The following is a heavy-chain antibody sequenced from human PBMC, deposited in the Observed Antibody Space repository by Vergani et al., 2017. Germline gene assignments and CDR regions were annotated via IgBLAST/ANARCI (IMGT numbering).Heavy chain of an antibody. CDR1: GFTVSSNY. V-gene: IGHV3-53*04. Sequence: EVQLVESGGGLVQPGGSLRLSCAASGFTVSSNYMSWVRQAPGKGLEWVSVIYSGGSTYYADSVKGRFTISRHNSKNTLYRQMNSLGAEDTAVYYCARDAGIAVAGTYYYYGMDVWGQGTTVTVSS. J-gene: IGHJ6*02. D-gene: IGHD6-19*01. CDR2: IYSGGST. CDR3: ARDAGIAVAGTYYYYGMDV.